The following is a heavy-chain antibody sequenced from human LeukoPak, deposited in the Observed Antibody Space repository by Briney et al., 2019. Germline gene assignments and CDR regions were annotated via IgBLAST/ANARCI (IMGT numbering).Heavy chain of an antibody. CDR2: ISYDGSNK. V-gene: IGHV3-30*18. J-gene: IGHJ4*02. CDR3: AKVSYAAAAGEHDY. D-gene: IGHD6-13*01. CDR1: GFTFSSYG. Sequence: GGSLRLSCAASGFTFSSYGMHWVRQAPGKGLEWVAVISYDGSNKYYADSVKGRLTISRDNSKNTLYLQMNSLRAEDTAVYYCAKVSYAAAAGEHDYWGQGTLVTVSS.